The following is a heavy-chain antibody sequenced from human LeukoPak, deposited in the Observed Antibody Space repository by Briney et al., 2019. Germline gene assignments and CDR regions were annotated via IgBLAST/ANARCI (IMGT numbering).Heavy chain of an antibody. Sequence: GGSLRLSCAASGFTFDDYAMHWVRQAPGKGLEWVSGISWNSGSIGYADSVKGRFTISSDNAKNSLYLQMNSLRAEDTALYYCLGSSSHDYWGQGTLVTVSS. CDR3: LGSSSHDY. CDR1: GFTFDDYA. CDR2: ISWNSGSI. D-gene: IGHD6-13*01. V-gene: IGHV3-9*01. J-gene: IGHJ4*02.